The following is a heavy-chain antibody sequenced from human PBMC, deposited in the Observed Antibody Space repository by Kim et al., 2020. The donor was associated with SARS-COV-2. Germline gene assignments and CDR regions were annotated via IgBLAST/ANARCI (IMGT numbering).Heavy chain of an antibody. Sequence: GGSLRLSCAASGFTFSTYRMSWVRQAPGKGLEWVSNINHSRSGNYYLASLKGRFITSSNNAKNSLQLQMNNRRADDTAAYYCSGGMGTITCAFDYCDY. J-gene: IGHJ4*01. CDR3: SGGMGTITCAFDYCDY. CDR1: GFTFSTYR. D-gene: IGHD5-12*01. CDR2: INHSRSGN. V-gene: IGHV3-7*01.